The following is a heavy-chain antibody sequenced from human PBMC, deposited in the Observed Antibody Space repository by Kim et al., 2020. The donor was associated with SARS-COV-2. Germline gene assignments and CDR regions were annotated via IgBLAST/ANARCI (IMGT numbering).Heavy chain of an antibody. CDR3: ARPAARYHTRRYFDY. CDR1: GGSFSGYY. D-gene: IGHD2-2*01. V-gene: IGHV4-34*01. Sequence: SETLSLTCAVYGGSFSGYYWSWIRQPPGKGLEWIGEINHSGSTNYNPSLKSRVTISVDTSKNQFSLKLSSVTAADTAVYYCARPAARYHTRRYFDYWGQGTLVTVSS. CDR2: INHSGST. J-gene: IGHJ4*02.